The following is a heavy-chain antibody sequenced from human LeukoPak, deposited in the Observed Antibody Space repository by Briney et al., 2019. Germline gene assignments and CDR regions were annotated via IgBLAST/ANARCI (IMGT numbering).Heavy chain of an antibody. J-gene: IGHJ4*02. CDR2: ISGSGSST. CDR3: ARGFRSNNYYFIDF. Sequence: GGSLRLSCAASGFTFSSYAMSWVRQAPGKGLEWVSAISGSGSSTYYADSVEGRFTISRDNSNNTLHLQLNSLRAEDTAVYYCARGFRSNNYYFIDFWGQGTLVTVSS. CDR1: GFTFSSYA. D-gene: IGHD3-22*01. V-gene: IGHV3-23*01.